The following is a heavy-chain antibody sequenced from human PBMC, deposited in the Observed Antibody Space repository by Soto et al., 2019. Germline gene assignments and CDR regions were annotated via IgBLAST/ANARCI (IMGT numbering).Heavy chain of an antibody. CDR2: ISGSGGST. CDR3: AKYGRWLVYFYYYGMDV. V-gene: IGHV3-23*01. D-gene: IGHD6-19*01. J-gene: IGHJ6*02. CDR1: GFTFSSYA. Sequence: EVQLLESGGGLVQPGGSLRLSCAASGFTFSSYAMSWVRQAPGKGLEWVSAISGSGGSTYYADSVKGRFTISRDNSKNTLYLQMNSLRAEDTAVYYCAKYGRWLVYFYYYGMDVWGQGTTVTVSS.